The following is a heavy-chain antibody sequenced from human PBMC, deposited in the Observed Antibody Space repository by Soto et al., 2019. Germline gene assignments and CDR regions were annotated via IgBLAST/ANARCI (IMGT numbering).Heavy chain of an antibody. J-gene: IGHJ3*02. CDR1: GGSTSTYC. V-gene: IGHV4-59*08. Sequence: SETLSLTCSVSGGSTSTYCWSWIRQPPGKGLEWIGYIHYSGSTNYNPSLKSRVTISVDTSKNQFSLKLSSVTAADTAVYYCAGEHNFWAFNIWGQGTMVTVSS. CDR2: IHYSGST. D-gene: IGHD3-3*01. CDR3: AGEHNFWAFNI.